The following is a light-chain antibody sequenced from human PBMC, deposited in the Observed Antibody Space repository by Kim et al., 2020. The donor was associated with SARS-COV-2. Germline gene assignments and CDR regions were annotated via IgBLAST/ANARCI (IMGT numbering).Light chain of an antibody. CDR3: QVWDSSGDHRV. CDR2: YDT. V-gene: IGLV3-21*04. CDR1: KFGSRS. Sequence: APGETASITCGGNKFGSRSVNWYQRRPGQAPVVVIYYDTDRPSGIPERFSGSNFGNTATLTISRVEAGDEADYFCQVWDSSGDHRVFGGGTKLTVL. J-gene: IGLJ3*02.